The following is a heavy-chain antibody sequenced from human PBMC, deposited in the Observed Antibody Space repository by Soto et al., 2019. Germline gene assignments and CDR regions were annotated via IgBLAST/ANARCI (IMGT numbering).Heavy chain of an antibody. CDR1: GFTFSSYG. Sequence: QVQLVESGGGVVQPGRSLRLSCAASGFTFSSYGMHWVRQAPGKGLEWVAVISYDGSNKYYADSVKGRFTISRDNSKNTLYLQMNSLRAEDTAVYYCANFMTTVTDNWFDPWCQGTLVTVSS. V-gene: IGHV3-30*18. CDR3: ANFMTTVTDNWFDP. CDR2: ISYDGSNK. J-gene: IGHJ5*02. D-gene: IGHD4-17*01.